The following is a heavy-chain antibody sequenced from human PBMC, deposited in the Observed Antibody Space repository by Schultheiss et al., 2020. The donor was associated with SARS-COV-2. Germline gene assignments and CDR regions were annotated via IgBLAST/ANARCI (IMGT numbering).Heavy chain of an antibody. CDR3: ARRGLWDAFDI. V-gene: IGHV5-51*01. Sequence: GESLKISCKGSGYSFANFWIAWVRQMPGKGLEWIGAVYPGDSDTRYSPSLQGQVTISADKSISTAYLQWSSLKASDTAMYYCARRGLWDAFDIWGQGTMVTVS. D-gene: IGHD2-21*01. CDR2: VYPGDSDT. J-gene: IGHJ3*02. CDR1: GYSFANFW.